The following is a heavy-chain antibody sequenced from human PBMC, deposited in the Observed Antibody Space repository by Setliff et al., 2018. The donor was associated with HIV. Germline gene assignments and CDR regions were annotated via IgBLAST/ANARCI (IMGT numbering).Heavy chain of an antibody. Sequence: SETLSLTCAVYGGSFTDFYWTFIRQSPGKGLEWIGEITHSGSTTYDPSLKSRITVSVGTSKNQFSLKLTSVTAADMGVYYCARGRKKTLAVSGTRYFDFWGQGTLVTV. J-gene: IGHJ4*02. V-gene: IGHV4-34*01. D-gene: IGHD6-19*01. CDR2: ITHSGST. CDR3: ARGRKKTLAVSGTRYFDF. CDR1: GGSFTDFY.